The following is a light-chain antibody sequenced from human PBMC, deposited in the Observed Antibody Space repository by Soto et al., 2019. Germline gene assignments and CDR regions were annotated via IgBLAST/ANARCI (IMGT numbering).Light chain of an antibody. CDR3: SSFAGSNNPVV. Sequence: QSALTQPPSASGSPGQSVTISCTGTSSDGGGYNYVSWYEQYPDKAPKVMIYEVSKRPSGVPDRFSGSKSGNTASLTVSGLQAEDEADYYCSSFAGSNNPVVFGGGPKLTVL. CDR1: SSDGGGYNY. CDR2: EVS. V-gene: IGLV2-8*01. J-gene: IGLJ2*01.